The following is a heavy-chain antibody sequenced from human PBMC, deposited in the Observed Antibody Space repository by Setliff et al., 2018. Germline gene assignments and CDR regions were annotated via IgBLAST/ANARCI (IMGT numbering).Heavy chain of an antibody. CDR1: GGSLSSGPYY. D-gene: IGHD4-17*01. V-gene: IGHV4-61*09. Sequence: SETLSLTCTVPGGSLSSGPYYWTWVRQPAGKGLEWIGHTYTSGTTNYSPPLRSRVTISADTSKNQFSLQLNSVTATDTAVYYCARGRLLYVGDSHYFDNWGQGTLVTVSS. CDR3: ARGRLLYVGDSHYFDN. CDR2: TYTSGTT. J-gene: IGHJ4*02.